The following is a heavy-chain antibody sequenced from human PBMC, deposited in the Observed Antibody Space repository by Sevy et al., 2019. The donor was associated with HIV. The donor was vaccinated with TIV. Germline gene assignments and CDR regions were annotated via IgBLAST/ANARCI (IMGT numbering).Heavy chain of an antibody. D-gene: IGHD2-15*01. CDR3: AKGYCSGGSCPRDYYYYGMDV. CDR2: ISASGRST. V-gene: IGHV3-23*01. Sequence: GGSLRLSCAASGFTFSSYAMNWVRQAPGKGLEWVSSISASGRSTYYADSVEGRFTISRDNSKNTLYLQMHSLRGDDTAVYYCAKGYCSGGSCPRDYYYYGMDVWGQGTTATVSS. CDR1: GFTFSSYA. J-gene: IGHJ6*02.